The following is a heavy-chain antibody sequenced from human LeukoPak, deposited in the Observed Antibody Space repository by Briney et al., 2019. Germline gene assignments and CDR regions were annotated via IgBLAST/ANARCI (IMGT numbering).Heavy chain of an antibody. CDR2: MFHSGST. CDR3: TRGRYS. CDR1: GYSIRSGYY. V-gene: IGHV4-38-2*02. D-gene: IGHD3-10*01. Sequence: SETLSLTCNVSGYSIRSGYYWDWIRQPPGKGLEWIGSMFHSGSTYYNPSLKSRVTISADTSKNHLSLKLRSVTAADTAVYYCTRGRYSWGQGTLVTVSS. J-gene: IGHJ5*02.